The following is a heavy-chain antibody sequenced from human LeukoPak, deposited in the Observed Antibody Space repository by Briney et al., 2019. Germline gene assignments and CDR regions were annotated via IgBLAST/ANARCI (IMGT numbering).Heavy chain of an antibody. D-gene: IGHD4-17*01. CDR3: ARHGYGDSSDAFGL. J-gene: IGHJ3*01. CDR1: GGSVSSYY. V-gene: IGHV4-59*08. Sequence: SETLSLTCTVSGGSVSSYYWSWIRQPPGKGLEWIGYIYYSGSTNYNPSLKSRVTISVDTSKNQFSLKLSSVTAAGTAVYYCARHGYGDSSDAFGLWGQGTTVTVSS. CDR2: IYYSGST.